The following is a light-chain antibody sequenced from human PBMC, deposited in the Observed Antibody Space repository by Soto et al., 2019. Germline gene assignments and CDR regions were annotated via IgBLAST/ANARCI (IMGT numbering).Light chain of an antibody. J-gene: IGLJ1*01. V-gene: IGLV2-8*01. CDR2: EVS. CDR1: SSDVGGYNY. Sequence: QSVLTQPPSASGSIAQSVTISSTGTSSDVGGYNYVSWYQQHPGKAPKLMIYEVSKRPSGVPDRFSGSKSGNTASLTVSGLQAEDEADYYCSSYAGSNNFVFGTGTKVTVL. CDR3: SSYAGSNNFV.